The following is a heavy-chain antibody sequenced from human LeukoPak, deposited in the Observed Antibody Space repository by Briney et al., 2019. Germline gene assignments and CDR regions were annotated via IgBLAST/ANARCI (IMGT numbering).Heavy chain of an antibody. CDR3: ARAVPHARITMVRGRAKPHYFDY. V-gene: IGHV1-8*03. Sequence: ASVKVSCKASGYTFTSYDINWVRQATRQGLEWMGWMNPNSGNTGYAQKFQGRVTITRNTSISTAYMELSSLRSEDTAVYYCARAVPHARITMVRGRAKPHYFDYWGQGTLVTVSS. CDR2: MNPNSGNT. CDR1: GYTFTSYD. D-gene: IGHD3-10*01. J-gene: IGHJ4*02.